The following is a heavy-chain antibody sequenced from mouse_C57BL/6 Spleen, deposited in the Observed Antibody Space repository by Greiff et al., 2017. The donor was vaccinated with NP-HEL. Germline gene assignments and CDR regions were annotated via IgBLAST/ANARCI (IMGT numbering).Heavy chain of an antibody. D-gene: IGHD1-1*01. V-gene: IGHV1-15*01. CDR3: TRATTVVEGGNYAMDY. Sequence: VQLQQSGAELVRPGASVTLSCKASGYTFTDYEMHWVKQTPVHGLEWIGAIDPETGGTAYNQKFKGKAILTADKSSSTAYMELRSLTSEDSAVYYCTRATTVVEGGNYAMDYWGQGTSVTVSS. CDR2: IDPETGGT. CDR1: GYTFTDYE. J-gene: IGHJ4*01.